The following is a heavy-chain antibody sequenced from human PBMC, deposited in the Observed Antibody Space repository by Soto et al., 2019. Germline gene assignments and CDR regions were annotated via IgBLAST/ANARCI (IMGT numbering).Heavy chain of an antibody. CDR1: GGSMSSFY. J-gene: IGHJ5*02. V-gene: IGHV4-4*07. D-gene: IGHD3-10*01. CDR2: IHPTGIT. CDR3: ARDRVGGWLHP. Sequence: QVHLEESGPGLVKPSETLSLTCVVSGGSMSSFYWSWIRQSADKGLEWIGRIHPTGITNYNPSLKRRVTMSIDTSKKQFSLNVKAVTAADTARYYCARDRVGGWLHPCPQRPLAALSS.